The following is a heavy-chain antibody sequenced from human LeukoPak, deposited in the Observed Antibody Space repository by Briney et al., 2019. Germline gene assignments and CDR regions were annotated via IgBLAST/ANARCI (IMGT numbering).Heavy chain of an antibody. D-gene: IGHD2-2*02. J-gene: IGHJ5*02. Sequence: SQTLSLTCTVSGGSISSGGYYWSWIRQHPGKGLEWIGYIYYSGSTYYNPSLKSRVTISVDTSKNQFSLKLSSVTAADTAVYYCAAAIVVVPAAIDPYYSWFDPWGQGTGHRLL. CDR1: GGSISSGGYY. V-gene: IGHV4-31*03. CDR3: AAAIVVVPAAIDPYYSWFDP. CDR2: IYYSGST.